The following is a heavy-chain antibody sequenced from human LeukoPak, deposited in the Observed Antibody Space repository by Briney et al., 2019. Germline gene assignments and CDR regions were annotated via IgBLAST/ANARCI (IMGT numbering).Heavy chain of an antibody. Sequence: GASVKVSCKVSGYTLTELSMHWVRQAPGKGLEWMGGFDPEDGETIYAQKFQGRVTMTEDTSTDTAYMELSSLRSEDTAVYYCATGGRWIQLWKMHFDYWGQGTLVTVSS. D-gene: IGHD5-18*01. CDR3: ATGGRWIQLWKMHFDY. V-gene: IGHV1-24*01. J-gene: IGHJ4*02. CDR2: FDPEDGET. CDR1: GYTLTELS.